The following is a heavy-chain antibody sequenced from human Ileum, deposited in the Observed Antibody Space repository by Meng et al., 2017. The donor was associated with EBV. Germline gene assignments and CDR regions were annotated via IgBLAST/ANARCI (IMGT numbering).Heavy chain of an antibody. CDR1: GYSISSTNG. J-gene: IGHJ4*02. Sequence: VQRQEPGLGLGKPSDTLSLTCAVSGYSISSTNGWGWIRQPPGKGLEWIGYIYYSGSTSYNPSLKSRVTMSVDTSKNQFSLNLNSVTAVDTAVYYCARNVPGTSAYYDWGQGTLVTVSS. CDR2: IYYSGST. CDR3: ARNVPGTSAYYD. D-gene: IGHD3-22*01. V-gene: IGHV4-28*01.